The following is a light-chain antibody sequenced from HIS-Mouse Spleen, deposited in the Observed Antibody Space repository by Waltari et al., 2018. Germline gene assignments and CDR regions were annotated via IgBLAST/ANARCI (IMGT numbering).Light chain of an antibody. CDR2: RNN. CDR3: AAWDDSLSGPV. V-gene: IGLV1-47*01. CDR1: SSNIGSNY. Sequence: QSVLTQPPSASGTPGQRVTISCSGSSSNIGSNYVYWYQQLPGTAPKLLIYRNNQRPSGVPDRFSVSKSGTSASLAIRGLRSEDEADYYCAAWDDSLSGPVFGGGTKLTVL. J-gene: IGLJ3*02.